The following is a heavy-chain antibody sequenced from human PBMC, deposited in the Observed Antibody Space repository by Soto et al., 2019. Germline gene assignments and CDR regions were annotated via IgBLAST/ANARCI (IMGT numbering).Heavy chain of an antibody. CDR1: GDSFSSSDNY. Sequence: TSETLSLTCTVSGDSFSSSDNYWGWIRQPPGKGLEWIGSFYYSGSTYYNPSLKSRVTMSVDTSQTQFSLKLSSVTAADTAVYYCARQDFWSGYYKWAFDYWGQGTLVTVSS. CDR2: FYYSGST. CDR3: ARQDFWSGYYKWAFDY. J-gene: IGHJ4*02. V-gene: IGHV4-39*01. D-gene: IGHD3-3*01.